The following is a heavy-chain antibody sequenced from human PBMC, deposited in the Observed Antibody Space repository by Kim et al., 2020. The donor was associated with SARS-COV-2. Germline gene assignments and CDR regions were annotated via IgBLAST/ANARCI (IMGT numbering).Heavy chain of an antibody. CDR2: ISAYNGNT. CDR1: GYTFISYG. J-gene: IGHJ4*02. CDR3: ARSRVSSSSSPLDY. V-gene: IGHV1-18*01. Sequence: ASVKVSCKASGYTFISYGISWVRQAPGQGLEWMGWISAYNGNTNYAQKLQGRVTMTTDTSTSTAYMELRSLRSDDTAVYYCARSRVSSSSSPLDYWGQGTLVTVSS.